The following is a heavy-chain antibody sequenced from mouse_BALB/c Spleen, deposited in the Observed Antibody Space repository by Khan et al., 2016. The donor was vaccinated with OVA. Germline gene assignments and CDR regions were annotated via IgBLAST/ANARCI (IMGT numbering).Heavy chain of an antibody. V-gene: IGHV1S135*01. D-gene: IGHD1-1*01. Sequence: VQLQQPGPELMRPGASVKISCKASGYSFSTYYIHWVTRSHGKTLEWIGYIDPSNGGSTYNQNFKGKATLTADTSSSTAYMHLTSLTSEDSAVDYCARHGSTSWVAYWGQGTLVTVSA. CDR1: GYSFSTYY. J-gene: IGHJ3*01. CDR2: IDPSNGGS. CDR3: ARHGSTSWVAY.